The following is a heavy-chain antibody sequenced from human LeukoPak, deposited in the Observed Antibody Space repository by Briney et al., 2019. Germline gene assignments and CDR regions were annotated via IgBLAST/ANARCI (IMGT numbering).Heavy chain of an antibody. V-gene: IGHV1-69*13. CDR2: IIPIFGTA. Sequence: SVKVSCKASGGTFSSYAISWVRQAPGQGLEWMGGIIPIFGTANYAQKFQGRVTITADESTGTAYMELSSLRSEDTAVYYCARDRYYDFWSGYYWPYYYGMDVWGQGTTVTVSS. D-gene: IGHD3-3*01. J-gene: IGHJ6*02. CDR3: ARDRYYDFWSGYYWPYYYGMDV. CDR1: GGTFSSYA.